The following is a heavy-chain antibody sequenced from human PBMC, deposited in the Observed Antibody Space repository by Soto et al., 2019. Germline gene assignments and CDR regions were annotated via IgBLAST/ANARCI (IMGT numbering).Heavy chain of an antibody. J-gene: IGHJ4*02. V-gene: IGHV3-74*01. CDR1: GFTLSSYW. CDR3: ARSNYPFYFDY. CDR2: INSDGSDT. Sequence: GGSLRLSCEASGFTLSSYWMHWVRQAPGKGLLCVSHINSDGSDTTYADSVKGRFTISRDNAKNTLYLQMNSLRAEDTAVYYCARSNYPFYFDYWGQGTPVTVSS. D-gene: IGHD4-4*01.